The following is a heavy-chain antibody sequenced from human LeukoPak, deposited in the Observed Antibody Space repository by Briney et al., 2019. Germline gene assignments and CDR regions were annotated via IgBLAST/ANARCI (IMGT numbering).Heavy chain of an antibody. D-gene: IGHD2-2*01. CDR1: GFTVSSNY. CDR2: IYSGGST. J-gene: IGHJ6*03. V-gene: IGHV3-53*01. Sequence: GGSLRLSCAASGFTVSSNYMSWVRQAPGKGLEWVSVIYSGGSTYYADSVKGRFTISRDNSKNTLYLQMNSLRAEDTAVYYCAREGYCSSTSCYRWRDYYMDVWGKGTTVTVSS. CDR3: AREGYCSSTSCYRWRDYYMDV.